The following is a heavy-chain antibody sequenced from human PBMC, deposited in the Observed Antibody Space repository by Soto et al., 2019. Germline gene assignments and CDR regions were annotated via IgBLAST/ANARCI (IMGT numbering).Heavy chain of an antibody. D-gene: IGHD3-10*02. CDR2: INTNTGNP. V-gene: IGHV7-4-1*01. Sequence: ASVKVSCKASGYTFTSYAMNWVRQAPGQGLEWMGWINTNTGNPTYAQGFTGRFVFSLDTSVSTAYLQICSLKAEDTAVYYCARGMSGIEVNYYYYGMDVWGQGTTVTVSS. J-gene: IGHJ6*02. CDR3: ARGMSGIEVNYYYYGMDV. CDR1: GYTFTSYA.